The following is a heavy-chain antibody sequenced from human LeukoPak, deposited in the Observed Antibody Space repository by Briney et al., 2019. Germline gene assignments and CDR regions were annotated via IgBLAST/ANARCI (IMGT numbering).Heavy chain of an antibody. CDR2: ISAYNGNT. J-gene: IGHJ2*01. V-gene: IGHV1-18*01. D-gene: IGHD3-22*01. CDR3: ARESPTSPRDYYDSSGYDRPLGPFDL. CDR1: GYTFTSYG. Sequence: GASVKVSCKASGYTFTSYGISWVRQAPGQGLEWMGWISAYNGNTNYAQKLQGRDTMTTDTSTSTAYMELRSLRSDDTAVYYCARESPTSPRDYYDSSGYDRPLGPFDLWGRGTLVTVSS.